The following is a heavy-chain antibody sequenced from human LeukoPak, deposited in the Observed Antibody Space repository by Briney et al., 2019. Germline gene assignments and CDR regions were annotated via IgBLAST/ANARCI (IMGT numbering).Heavy chain of an antibody. CDR3: AKDTYYYDSGGSRCYWG. CDR1: GGSFSGYY. D-gene: IGHD3-22*01. Sequence: SETLSLTCAVYGGSFSGYYLSWIRQPPGKGLEWIGEINHSGSTNYNPSLKSRVTISVDTSKNQFPLKLSSVTAADTAVYYCAKDTYYYDSGGSRCYWGWGQVTLVTVSS. CDR2: INHSGST. V-gene: IGHV4-34*01. J-gene: IGHJ4*02.